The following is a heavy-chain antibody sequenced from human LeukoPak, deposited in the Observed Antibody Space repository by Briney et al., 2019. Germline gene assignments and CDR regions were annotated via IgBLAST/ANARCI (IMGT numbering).Heavy chain of an antibody. D-gene: IGHD2-21*01. V-gene: IGHV3-23*01. CDR2: ISGSGGST. CDR3: AKERGEEFLLDY. Sequence: PGGSLRLSCAASGFTFSSYAMNWVRQPPGKGLEWVSAISGSGGSTYYADSVKGRFTISRDNSKNTLYLQMNSLRAEDTAVYYCAKERGEEFLLDYWGQGTLVTVSS. J-gene: IGHJ4*02. CDR1: GFTFSSYA.